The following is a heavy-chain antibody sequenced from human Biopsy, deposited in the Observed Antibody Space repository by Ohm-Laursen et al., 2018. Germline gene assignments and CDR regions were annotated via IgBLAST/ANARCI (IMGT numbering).Heavy chain of an antibody. CDR3: ASMPAAIHEPNYSYYGMHV. Sequence: SDTLSLTWTVSGDSISSYYWSWIRQPPGKGLQWIGYVYYTGSTDYNPSLQSRVTISVDTSKNHFSLRLRSVTPADTAIYYCASMPAAIHEPNYSYYGMHVWGQGTTVTVS. J-gene: IGHJ6*02. CDR1: GDSISSYY. D-gene: IGHD2-2*02. CDR2: VYYTGST. V-gene: IGHV4-59*07.